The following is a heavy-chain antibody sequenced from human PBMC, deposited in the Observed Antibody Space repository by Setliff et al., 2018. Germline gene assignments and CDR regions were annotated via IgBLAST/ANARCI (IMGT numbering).Heavy chain of an antibody. CDR3: ARRQGANWGSDYYYGMDV. CDR2: IYPGDSDT. J-gene: IGHJ6*02. V-gene: IGHV5-51*01. CDR1: GYSFTSYW. D-gene: IGHD7-27*01. Sequence: GESLKISCKGSGYSFTSYWIGWVRQMPGKGLEWMGIIYPGDSDTRYSPSFQGQVTISADKSISTAYLQWSSLKASDTAMYYCARRQGANWGSDYYYGMDVWGQGTTVTVSS.